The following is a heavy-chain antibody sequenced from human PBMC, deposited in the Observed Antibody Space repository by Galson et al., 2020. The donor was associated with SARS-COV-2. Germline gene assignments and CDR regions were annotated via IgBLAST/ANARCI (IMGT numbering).Heavy chain of an antibody. V-gene: IGHV4-34*01. Sequence: SQASETLTITCAVYGGSFSVYSWTWIRQPPGKGLEWVGEVNHSGSSSYNPSLRGRVIISRDTSKNQFSLKLSSVTAADTAMYFCARGTYGAVAVEYYYDYWGLGTLVTVST. CDR3: ARGTYGAVAVEYYYDY. CDR2: VNHSGSS. CDR1: GGSFSVYS. J-gene: IGHJ4*02. D-gene: IGHD6-19*01.